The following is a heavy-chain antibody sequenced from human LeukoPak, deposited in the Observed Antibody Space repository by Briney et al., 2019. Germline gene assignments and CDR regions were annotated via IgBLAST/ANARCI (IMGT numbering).Heavy chain of an antibody. V-gene: IGHV4-34*01. D-gene: IGHD3-10*01. CDR3: ARNRGSMVRGVIDY. J-gene: IGHJ4*02. CDR1: GGSFSGYY. CDR2: INHSGST. Sequence: SETLSLTCAVYGGSFSGYYWSWIRQPPGKGLEWIGEINHSGSTNYSPSLESRVTISVDTSKNQFSLKLSSVTAADTAVYYCARNRGSMVRGVIDYWGQGTLVTVSS.